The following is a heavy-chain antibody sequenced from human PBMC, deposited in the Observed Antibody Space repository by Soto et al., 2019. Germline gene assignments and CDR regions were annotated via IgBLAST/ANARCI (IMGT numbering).Heavy chain of an antibody. CDR1: GFTFEDHA. D-gene: IGHD3-22*01. CDR2: INWNSGIT. J-gene: IGHJ5*02. Sequence: LRLSCAAIGFTFEDHAMHWIRQVPGKGLEWVAGINWNSGITGYADSVKGRFTISRDNANNSLHLEMNSLKSEDTALYYCAKGRGALTVVSNWFDPWGQGTLVTVSS. V-gene: IGHV3-9*01. CDR3: AKGRGALTVVSNWFDP.